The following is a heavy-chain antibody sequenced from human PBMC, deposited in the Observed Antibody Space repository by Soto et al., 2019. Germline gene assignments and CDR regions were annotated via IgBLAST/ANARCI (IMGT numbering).Heavy chain of an antibody. V-gene: IGHV3-53*01. CDR3: ARDVAGVRGYYYYGMDV. CDR1: GFTVSSNY. CDR2: IYSGGST. D-gene: IGHD6-19*01. J-gene: IGHJ6*02. Sequence: EVQLVESGGGLIQPGGSLRLSCAASGFTVSSNYMSWVRQAPGKGLEWVSVIYSGGSTYYADSVKGRLTISRDNSKNTLYLKMNSLRAEDTAVYYCARDVAGVRGYYYYGMDVWGQGTTVTVSS.